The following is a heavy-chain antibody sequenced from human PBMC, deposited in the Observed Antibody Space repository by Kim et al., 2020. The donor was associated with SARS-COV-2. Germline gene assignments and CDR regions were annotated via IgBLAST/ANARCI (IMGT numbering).Heavy chain of an antibody. D-gene: IGHD6-19*01. CDR1: GFIFNDGW. J-gene: IGHJ4*02. CDR3: CTHGAVAGTHYFDY. V-gene: IGHV3-15*01. Sequence: GGSLRLSCAASGFIFNDGWMSWVRQSPGKGLEWVGRMKSKTDGGTADYATSVKGRFIISSDNSKDTLYLQMNSLKSEDTGVYYCCTHGAVAGTHYFDYWGQGTPVTVSS. CDR2: MKSKTDGGTA.